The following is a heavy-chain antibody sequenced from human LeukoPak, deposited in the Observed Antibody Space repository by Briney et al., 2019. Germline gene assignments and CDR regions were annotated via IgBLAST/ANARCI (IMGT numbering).Heavy chain of an antibody. CDR3: ARSPDILTGYYGY. J-gene: IGHJ4*02. CDR1: GFTFSSYS. Sequence: GGSLRLSCAASGFTFSSYSMNWVRQAPGKGLEWVSSISSSSSYIYYADSVKGRFTISRDNAKNSLYLQMNSLRAEDTAVYYCARSPDILTGYYGYWGQGTLVTVSS. V-gene: IGHV3-21*01. CDR2: ISSSSSYI. D-gene: IGHD3-9*01.